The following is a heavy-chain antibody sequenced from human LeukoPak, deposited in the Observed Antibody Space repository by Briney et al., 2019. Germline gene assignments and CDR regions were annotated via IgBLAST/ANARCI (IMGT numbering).Heavy chain of an antibody. D-gene: IGHD2-8*01. CDR1: GFTFSSYG. CDR3: ARSTSGHFDY. J-gene: IGHJ4*02. CDR2: ISGSGGST. Sequence: PGGSLRLSCAASGFTFSSYGMNWVRQAPGKGLEWVSGISGSGGSTYYADSVKGRFTISRDNSKNTLFLQMNSLRAEDTAVYYCARSTSGHFDYWGQGTLVTVSA. V-gene: IGHV3-23*01.